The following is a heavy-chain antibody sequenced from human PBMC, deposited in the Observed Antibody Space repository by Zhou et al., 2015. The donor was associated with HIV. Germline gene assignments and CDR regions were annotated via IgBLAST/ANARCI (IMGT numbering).Heavy chain of an antibody. CDR1: GGTFSSYA. V-gene: IGHV1-69*01. J-gene: IGHJ4*02. CDR2: IIPIFGTA. D-gene: IGHD2-2*01. CDR3: ARGRGIVVVPAAMSPMDY. Sequence: QVQLVQSGAEVKKPGSSVKVSCKASGGTFSSYAISWVRQAPGQGLEWMGGIIPIFGTANYAQKFQGRVTITADESTSTAYMELSSLRSEDTAVYYCARGRGIVVVPAAMSPMDYWGQGTPGHRLL.